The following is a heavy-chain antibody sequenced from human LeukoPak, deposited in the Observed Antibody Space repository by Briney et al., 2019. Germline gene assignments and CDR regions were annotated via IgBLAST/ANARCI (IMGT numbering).Heavy chain of an antibody. Sequence: SETLSLTCTVSGGSISSGGYYWSWIRQHPGKGLEWIGYIYYSGSTYYNPSLKSRVTISVDTSKNQFSVKLSSVTAAGTAVYYCAREVATDYYGMDVWGQGTTVTVSS. D-gene: IGHD5-12*01. CDR1: GGSISSGGYY. V-gene: IGHV4-31*03. J-gene: IGHJ6*02. CDR2: IYYSGST. CDR3: AREVATDYYGMDV.